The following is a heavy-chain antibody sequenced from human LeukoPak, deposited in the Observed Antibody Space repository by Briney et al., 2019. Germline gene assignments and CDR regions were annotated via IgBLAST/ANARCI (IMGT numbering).Heavy chain of an antibody. J-gene: IGHJ3*02. V-gene: IGHV4-39*07. CDR3: AREGTESQTVAFDI. CDR1: GGSISSSSYY. Sequence: SETLSLTCTVSGGSISSSSYYWGWVRQPPGTGLEWIGSIYYSGSTYYNPSLKSRVTISVDTSKNQFSLKLTSVTAADTAVYYCAREGTESQTVAFDIWGQGTMVTVSS. CDR2: IYYSGST. D-gene: IGHD1-1*01.